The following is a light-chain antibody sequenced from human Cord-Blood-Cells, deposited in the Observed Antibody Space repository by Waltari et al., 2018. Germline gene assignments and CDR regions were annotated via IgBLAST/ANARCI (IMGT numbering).Light chain of an antibody. V-gene: IGKV1-39*01. Sequence: DIQMTQSQSSLSASVGERVTITCRASQSISSYLNWYQQKPGKAPKLLIYAASSLQSGVPSRFSGSGSGTDFTLTISSLQPEDFATYYCQQSYRTPPTFGQGTKVEIK. CDR2: AAS. CDR1: QSISSY. J-gene: IGKJ1*01. CDR3: QQSYRTPPT.